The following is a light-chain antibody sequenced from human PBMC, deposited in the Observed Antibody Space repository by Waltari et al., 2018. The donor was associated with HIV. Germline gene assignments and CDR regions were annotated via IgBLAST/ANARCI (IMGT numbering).Light chain of an antibody. CDR2: GNN. CDR3: AAWDDSLNDVYV. CDR1: SSNIGSNT. J-gene: IGLJ1*01. V-gene: IGLV1-44*01. Sequence: QSVLTQPPSASGTPGQRVTISCSGSSSNIGSNTVNCYQQLPGTAPKLLIYGNNQRPSGVPDGFAGSKSDTSDSLAISGLQSEDEADYYCAAWDDSLNDVYVFGTGTKVTVL.